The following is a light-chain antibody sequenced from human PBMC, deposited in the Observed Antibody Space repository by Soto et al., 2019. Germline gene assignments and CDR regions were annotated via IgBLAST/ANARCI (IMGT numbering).Light chain of an antibody. J-gene: IGLJ2*01. Sequence: QSALTQPPSASGSPGQSVTISCAGTNSDVGGYNYVSWYQQHPGKAPELMIYEVTKRPSGVPDRFSGSKSGNTASLTVSGLQAEDEADYYCSSYAGSSGILFGGGTKLTVL. CDR3: SSYAGSSGIL. CDR1: NSDVGGYNY. CDR2: EVT. V-gene: IGLV2-8*01.